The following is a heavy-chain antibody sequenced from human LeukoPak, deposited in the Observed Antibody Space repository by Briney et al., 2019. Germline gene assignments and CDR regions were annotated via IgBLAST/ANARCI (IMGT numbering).Heavy chain of an antibody. J-gene: IGHJ5*02. CDR1: GDTFSSYA. CDR3: ARVTLRGLGNWFDP. CDR2: IIPIFGTA. D-gene: IGHD3-10*01. Sequence: GASVKVSCKASGDTFSSYAISWVRQAPGQGLEWMGGIIPIFGTANYAQEFQGRVTITADESTSTAYMELSSLRSEDTAVYYCARVTLRGLGNWFDPWGQGTLVTVSS. V-gene: IGHV1-69*01.